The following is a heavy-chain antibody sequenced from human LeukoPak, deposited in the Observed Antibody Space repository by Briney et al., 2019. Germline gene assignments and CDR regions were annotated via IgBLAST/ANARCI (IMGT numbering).Heavy chain of an antibody. J-gene: IGHJ6*03. CDR2: IYTSGST. CDR3: ARLTNWYYYMDV. D-gene: IGHD1-1*01. Sequence: SETLSLTCTVSGGSISSYCWSWIRQPPGKGLEWIGYIYTSGSTNYNPSLKSRVTISVDTSKNQFSLKLSSVTAADTAVYYCARLTNWYYYMDVWGKGTTVTVSS. CDR1: GGSISSYC. V-gene: IGHV4-4*09.